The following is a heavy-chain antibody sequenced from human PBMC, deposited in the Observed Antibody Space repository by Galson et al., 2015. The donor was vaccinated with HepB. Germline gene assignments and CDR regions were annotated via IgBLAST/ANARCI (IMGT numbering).Heavy chain of an antibody. V-gene: IGHV4-34*01. D-gene: IGHD4-17*01. CDR3: ARVNVGDYSWFDP. Sequence: TLSLTCSVNDDSFNGYFGTWIRQPPGKGLEWIGEIYHSGSTNYNPSFKSRVTISVDKPRNQFSLKLSSVTAADTAVYYCARVNVGDYSWFDPWGQGTLVTVSS. CDR1: DDSFNGYF. J-gene: IGHJ5*02. CDR2: IYHSGST.